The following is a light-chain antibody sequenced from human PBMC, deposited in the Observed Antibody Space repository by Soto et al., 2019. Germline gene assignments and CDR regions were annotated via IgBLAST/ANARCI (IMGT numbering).Light chain of an antibody. CDR2: EVS. Sequence: QSALTQPASVSGSPGQSVAISCTGTISDIGSNIYVSWYQQYPGKAPKLLLYEVSYRPSGASTRFSGSKFDNTASLTISGLQAEDEADYYCSSYTSSGTLVFGGGTQLTVL. J-gene: IGLJ3*02. V-gene: IGLV2-14*01. CDR3: SSYTSSGTLV. CDR1: ISDIGSNIY.